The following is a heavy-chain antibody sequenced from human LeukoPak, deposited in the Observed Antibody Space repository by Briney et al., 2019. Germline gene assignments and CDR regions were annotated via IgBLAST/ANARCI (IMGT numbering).Heavy chain of an antibody. D-gene: IGHD6-13*01. Sequence: ASVKVSCKASGYSFTGSAMNWVRQAPGQGLEWMGWINPNSGGTNYAQKFQGRVTMTRDTSISTAYMELSRLRSDDTAVYYCARDRGIAAAGTPRPYYYYYMDVWGKGTTVTVSS. CDR3: ARDRGIAAAGTPRPYYYYYMDV. J-gene: IGHJ6*03. CDR1: GYSFTGSA. V-gene: IGHV1-2*02. CDR2: INPNSGGT.